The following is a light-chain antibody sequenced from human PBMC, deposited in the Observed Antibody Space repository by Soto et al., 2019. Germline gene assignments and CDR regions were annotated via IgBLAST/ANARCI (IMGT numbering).Light chain of an antibody. CDR2: DVS. CDR1: SSDVGGYNY. Sequence: QSVLTQPASVSGSPGQSITISCTGTSSDVGGYNYVSWYQQRPGKAPKLMIYDVSNRPSGVSNRFSSSKSGNTASLTISGLQAEDEADYYCSSYTTSSTLVFGGGTKVTV. V-gene: IGLV2-14*01. J-gene: IGLJ2*01. CDR3: SSYTTSSTLV.